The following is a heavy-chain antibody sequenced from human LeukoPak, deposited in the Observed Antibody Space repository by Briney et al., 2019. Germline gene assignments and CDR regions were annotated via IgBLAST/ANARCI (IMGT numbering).Heavy chain of an antibody. V-gene: IGHV4-61*02. CDR3: AREGNYYDSSGPPYFQH. CDR2: IYTSVST. CDR1: GGSISSGSYY. Sequence: SETLSLTCTVSGGSISSGSYYWSWIRQPAGKGLEWIGRIYTSVSTNSNPSLKSRVPISVDTSKNQFSLKLSSVTAADTAVYYCAREGNYYDSSGPPYFQHWGQGTLVTVSS. D-gene: IGHD3-22*01. J-gene: IGHJ1*01.